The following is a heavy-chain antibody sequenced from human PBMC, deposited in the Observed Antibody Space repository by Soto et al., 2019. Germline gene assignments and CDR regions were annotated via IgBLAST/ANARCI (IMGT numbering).Heavy chain of an antibody. J-gene: IGHJ4*02. CDR3: ARGAGCISTSCHFDY. D-gene: IGHD2-2*01. V-gene: IGHV1-69*13. Sequence: SVKVSCKASGGTFSSYAISWVRQAPGQGLEWMGGIIPIFGTANYAQKFQGRVTITADESTSTAYMELSSLRSEDTAVYYCARGAGCISTSCHFDYWGQGTLVTVSS. CDR1: GGTFSSYA. CDR2: IIPIFGTA.